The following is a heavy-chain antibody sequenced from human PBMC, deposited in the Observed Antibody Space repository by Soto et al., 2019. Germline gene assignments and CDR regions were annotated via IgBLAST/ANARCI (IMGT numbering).Heavy chain of an antibody. J-gene: IGHJ5*02. CDR1: GGTFSSYA. V-gene: IGHV1-69*06. D-gene: IGHD3-16*01. CDR3: AREAEASYARFDP. Sequence: QLRLVQSGAEVKNPGSSVKVSCRASGGTFSSYAVSWVRQAPGQGLEWMGGIIPFYGSTTYAQKFQGRVTMTADKSTSTVYMELGSLTSEDTAAYFCAREAEASYARFDPWGQGTLVIVSS. CDR2: IIPFYGST.